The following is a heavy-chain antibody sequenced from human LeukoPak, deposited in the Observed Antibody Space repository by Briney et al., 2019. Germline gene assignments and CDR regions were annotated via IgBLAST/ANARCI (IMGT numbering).Heavy chain of an antibody. CDR1: GGSFSGYY. CDR3: ARGGAAAGDPLFDY. J-gene: IGHJ4*02. Sequence: SETLSLTCAAYGGSFSGYYWSWIRQPPGKGLEWIGEINHSGSTNYNPSLKSRVTISVDTSKNQFSLKLSSVTAADTAVYYCARGGAAAGDPLFDYWGQGTLVTVSS. CDR2: INHSGST. V-gene: IGHV4-34*01. D-gene: IGHD6-13*01.